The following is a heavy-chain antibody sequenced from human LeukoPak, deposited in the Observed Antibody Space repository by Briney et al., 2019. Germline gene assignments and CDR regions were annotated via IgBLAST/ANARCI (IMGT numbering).Heavy chain of an antibody. Sequence: PGGSLRLSCAASGFTFDDYAMHWVRQAPGKGLEWVSGISWNSGSIGYADSVKGRFTISRDNAKNSLYLQMNSLRAEDTALYYCAKDKGLAAAGTYFDYWGQGTLVTVSS. CDR2: ISWNSGSI. J-gene: IGHJ4*02. CDR1: GFTFDDYA. D-gene: IGHD6-13*01. CDR3: AKDKGLAAAGTYFDY. V-gene: IGHV3-9*01.